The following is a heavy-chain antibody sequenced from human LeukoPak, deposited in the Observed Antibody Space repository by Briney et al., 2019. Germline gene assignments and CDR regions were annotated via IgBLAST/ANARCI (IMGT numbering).Heavy chain of an antibody. CDR3: AKLIYFDWSLGYYFDY. CDR1: GFTFSSYG. Sequence: PGGSLRLSCAASGFTFSSYGMHWVRQAPGKGLEWVAFIRNDGSNKYYADSVKGRFTISRDNSKNTLYLQMNSLRPEDTAVYYCAKLIYFDWSLGYYFDYWGQGTLVTVSS. J-gene: IGHJ4*02. V-gene: IGHV3-30*02. D-gene: IGHD3-9*01. CDR2: IRNDGSNK.